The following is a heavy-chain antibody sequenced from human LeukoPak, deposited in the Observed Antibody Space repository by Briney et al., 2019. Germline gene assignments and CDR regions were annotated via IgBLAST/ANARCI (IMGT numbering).Heavy chain of an antibody. CDR3: ARLVGEGLMQLWPLDY. CDR2: IKQDGSET. Sequence: PGGSLRLSCAASGFTFSTYWMSWVRQAPGKGLEWLANIKQDGSETDYVDSVRGRFAISRDNTKKSLYLQMNNLRVEDTAVYYCARLVGEGLMQLWPLDYWGQGTLVTVSS. D-gene: IGHD3-10*01. V-gene: IGHV3-7*01. J-gene: IGHJ4*02. CDR1: GFTFSTYW.